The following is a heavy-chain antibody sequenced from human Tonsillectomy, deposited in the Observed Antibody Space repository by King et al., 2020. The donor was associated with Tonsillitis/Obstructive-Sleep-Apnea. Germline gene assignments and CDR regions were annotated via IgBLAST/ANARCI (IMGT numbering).Heavy chain of an antibody. CDR3: AGGVPATIGDAFDI. D-gene: IGHD2-2*01. V-gene: IGHV1-69*09. CDR1: GGTFSTYA. CDR2: IIPILDIR. Sequence: QAQLVQSGAEVKKPGSSVKVSCKASGGTFSTYAVNWVRQAPGQGLEWLGRIIPILDIRNYAQKFQGRVTITADKSTNTAYMEVSGLRSEDTAVYYCAGGVPATIGDAFDIWGQGTMVTVSS. J-gene: IGHJ3*02.